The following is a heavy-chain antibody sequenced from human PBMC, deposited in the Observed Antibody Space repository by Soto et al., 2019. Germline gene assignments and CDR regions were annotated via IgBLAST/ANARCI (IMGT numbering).Heavy chain of an antibody. CDR2: IYNSGST. J-gene: IGHJ6*04. D-gene: IGHD3-10*01. CDR3: ARASGTYYNLGSYYFYYAMDV. CDR1: GGSISSYY. V-gene: IGHV4-59*01. Sequence: PSETLSLTCTVSGGSISSYYWTWIRQPPGKGLEWIGYIYNSGSTNYNPSLKSRVTISEDTSKNQLSMNLSSVTAADTAVYYCARASGTYYNLGSYYFYYAMDVWGKGTTVTVSP.